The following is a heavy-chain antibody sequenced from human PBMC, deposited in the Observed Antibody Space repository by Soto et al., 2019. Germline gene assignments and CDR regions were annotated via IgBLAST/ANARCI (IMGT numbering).Heavy chain of an antibody. J-gene: IGHJ4*02. CDR3: AGGGELLLSQNGTQKYYFDF. D-gene: IGHD3-10*01. V-gene: IGHV4-34*01. Sequence: SETLSLTCAVYGGSFSGYYWSWIRQPPGKGLEWIGEINHSGSTNYNPSLKSRVTISVDTSKNQFSLKLSSVTAADPAVYYCAGGGELLLSQNGTQKYYFDFWGQGTLVTVSS. CDR1: GGSFSGYY. CDR2: INHSGST.